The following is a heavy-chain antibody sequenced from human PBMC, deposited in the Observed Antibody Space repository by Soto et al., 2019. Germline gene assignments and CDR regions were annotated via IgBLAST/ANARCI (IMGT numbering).Heavy chain of an antibody. D-gene: IGHD3-10*01. J-gene: IGHJ4*02. CDR2: INPILSMS. CDR3: ASSYGSGYRAFDY. CDR1: GDTFTFYS. V-gene: IGHV1-69*02. Sequence: QVQLVQSGAEVKKPGSSVRVSCKASGDTFTFYSINWVRQAPGLGLEWMGRINPILSMSNYAQRFQGRVTITANKSTRTANMELSSLRSEDTAMYYCASSYGSGYRAFDYWGQGALVTVSS.